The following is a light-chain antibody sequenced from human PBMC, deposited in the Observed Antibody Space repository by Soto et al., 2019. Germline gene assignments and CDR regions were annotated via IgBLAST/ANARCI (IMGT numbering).Light chain of an antibody. CDR2: AAS. Sequence: IQMTQSPSSVSASVGDRVTITCRASHGISTWLAWYQQKPGKAPRLLIYAASSVQTGVPPRFSGSGSGTDFTLTISSLRPEDIATYFCQQSNSAPPWTFGQGTKVDIK. CDR3: QQSNSAPPWT. CDR1: HGISTW. J-gene: IGKJ1*01. V-gene: IGKV1-12*01.